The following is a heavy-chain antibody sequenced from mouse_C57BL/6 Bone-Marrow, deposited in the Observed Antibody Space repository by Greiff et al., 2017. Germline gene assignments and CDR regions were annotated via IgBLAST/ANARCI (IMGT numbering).Heavy chain of an antibody. CDR1: GYTFTGYW. Sequence: QVQLQQSGAELVRPGASVKLSCKASGYTFTGYWIEWVKQRPGHGLEWIGEILPGSGSTNYNEKFKGKATFTADTSSNTAYMQLSSLTTEDSAIYYCAREGRTVYYAMDYWGQGTSVTVSS. CDR2: ILPGSGST. D-gene: IGHD1-1*01. V-gene: IGHV1-9*01. J-gene: IGHJ4*01. CDR3: AREGRTVYYAMDY.